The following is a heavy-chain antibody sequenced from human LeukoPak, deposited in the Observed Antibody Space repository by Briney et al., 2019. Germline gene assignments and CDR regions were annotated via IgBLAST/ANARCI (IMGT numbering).Heavy chain of an antibody. CDR1: GFTVSSNS. V-gene: IGHV3-53*01. D-gene: IGHD4/OR15-4a*01. Sequence: GGSLRLSCTVSGFTVSSNSMSWVRQAPGKGLEWVSFIYSDTTHYSDSVKGRFTISRDNSKNTLYLQMNSLRAEDTAVYYCARRAGAYSHPYDYWGQGTLVTVSS. CDR2: IYSDTT. CDR3: ARRAGAYSHPYDY. J-gene: IGHJ4*02.